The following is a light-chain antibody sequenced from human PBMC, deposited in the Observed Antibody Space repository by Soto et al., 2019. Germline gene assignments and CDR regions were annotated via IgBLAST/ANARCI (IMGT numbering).Light chain of an antibody. J-gene: IGKJ4*01. Sequence: AIQLTQSPSSLSASVGDRVTISCRASQGVSSALVWYQQRPGKTHKLLIYDASTLESGVSSRFSGSGSGTDFTLTISSLQPEDFATYYCQQLNSYPLTFGGGTKLEIK. V-gene: IGKV1-13*02. CDR1: QGVSSA. CDR3: QQLNSYPLT. CDR2: DAS.